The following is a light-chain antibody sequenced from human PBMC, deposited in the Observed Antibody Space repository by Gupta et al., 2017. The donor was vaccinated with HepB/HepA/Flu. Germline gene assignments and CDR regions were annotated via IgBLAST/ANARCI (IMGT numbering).Light chain of an antibody. Sequence: EIVLTQSPATLSLSPGERATLSCRASQSVSRYLAWYQQKPGQAPRLLIYEASNRATGIPTRFSGTGSGTDFTLTISSLEPEDSALYYCQQCDNWPLTFGGGTKVEIK. J-gene: IGKJ4*01. CDR2: EAS. CDR3: QQCDNWPLT. V-gene: IGKV3-11*01. CDR1: QSVSRY.